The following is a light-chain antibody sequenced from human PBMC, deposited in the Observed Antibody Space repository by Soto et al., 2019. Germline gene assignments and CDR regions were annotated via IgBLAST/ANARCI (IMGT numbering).Light chain of an antibody. J-gene: IGKJ1*01. V-gene: IGKV1-39*01. Sequence: DIQMTQTPSSLSASVGDRVTITCRASQSISNYLNWYQQKPGEAPKLLTYAASSLQSGVPPSGVPSRFSGSGSGTDFTLTISGLQPEDSATYYCQQSYRAWTFGQGTKV. CDR1: QSISNY. CDR3: QQSYRAWT. CDR2: AAS.